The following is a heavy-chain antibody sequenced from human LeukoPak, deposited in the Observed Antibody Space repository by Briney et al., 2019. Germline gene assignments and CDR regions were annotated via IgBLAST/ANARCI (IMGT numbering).Heavy chain of an antibody. CDR1: GGSISSYY. Sequence: PSETLSLTCTVSGGSISSYYWSWIRQPPGKGLEWIGYIYYSGSTNYNPSLKSRVTISVDTSKNQFSLKLSSVTAADTAVYYRARVSTRLQQLARRALNWFDPWGQGTLVTVSS. D-gene: IGHD6-13*01. CDR3: ARVSTRLQQLARRALNWFDP. CDR2: IYYSGST. V-gene: IGHV4-59*08. J-gene: IGHJ5*02.